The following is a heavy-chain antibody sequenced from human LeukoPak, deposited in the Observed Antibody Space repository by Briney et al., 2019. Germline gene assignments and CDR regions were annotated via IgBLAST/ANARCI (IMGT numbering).Heavy chain of an antibody. CDR1: GFTFSSYA. V-gene: IGHV3-64*01. D-gene: IGHD3-3*01. Sequence: GGSLRLSCAASGFTFSSYAMHWVRQAPGKGLEYVSAISSNGGSTYYANSVRGRFTISRDNSKNTLYLQMGSLRAEDMAVYYCARHGHYDFWSGYSLDYWGQGTLVTVSS. J-gene: IGHJ4*02. CDR3: ARHGHYDFWSGYSLDY. CDR2: ISSNGGST.